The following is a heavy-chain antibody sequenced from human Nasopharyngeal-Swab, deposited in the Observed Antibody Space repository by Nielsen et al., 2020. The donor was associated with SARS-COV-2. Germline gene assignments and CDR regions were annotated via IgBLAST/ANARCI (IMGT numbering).Heavy chain of an antibody. CDR2: ISSSSSYI. CDR3: ARAPGDSLDY. J-gene: IGHJ4*02. V-gene: IGHV3-21*01. CDR1: GFTFSSYN. D-gene: IGHD1-26*01. Sequence: GGSLRLSCAASGFTFSSYNMNWVRQAPGKGLEWVSSISSSSSYIYYADSVKGRFTISRDNAKNTLYLQMNSLRAEDTAVYYCARAPGDSLDYWGQGTLVTVSS.